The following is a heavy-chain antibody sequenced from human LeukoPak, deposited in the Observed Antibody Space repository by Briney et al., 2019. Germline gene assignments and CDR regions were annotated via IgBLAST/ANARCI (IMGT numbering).Heavy chain of an antibody. V-gene: IGHV1-2*02. D-gene: IGHD2-15*01. CDR3: ARAGSLGYCSGGSCYEEANTDY. CDR1: GYTFTGYY. CDR2: INPNSGGT. J-gene: IGHJ4*02. Sequence: ASVKVSCKASGYTFTGYYMHWVRQAPGQGLEWMGWINPNSGGTNYAQKFQGRVTMTRDTSISTAYMELSRLRSDDTAVYYCARAGSLGYCSGGSCYEEANTDYWGQGTLVTVSS.